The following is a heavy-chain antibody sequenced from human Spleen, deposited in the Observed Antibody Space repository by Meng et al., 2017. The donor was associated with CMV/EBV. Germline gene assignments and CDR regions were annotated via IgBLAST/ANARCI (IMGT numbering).Heavy chain of an antibody. CDR2: INEDGTEK. V-gene: IGHV3-7*01. CDR3: AKVGSSTRLERD. D-gene: IGHD1-1*01. Sequence: GESLKISCAASGFTFSSYAMSWVRRAPGKGLEWVANINEDGTEKNYVDSVKGRFTISRDNVKNSVYLQMNSLRADDTAVYYCAKVGSSTRLERDWGQGTLVTVSS. CDR1: GFTFSSYA. J-gene: IGHJ4*02.